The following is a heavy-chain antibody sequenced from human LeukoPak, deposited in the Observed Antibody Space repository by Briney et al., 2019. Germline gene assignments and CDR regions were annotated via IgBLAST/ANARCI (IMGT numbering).Heavy chain of an antibody. CDR2: IKSKTDGGTT. CDR3: TTDYDILTGYYNAPRNYFDY. V-gene: IGHV3-15*01. Sequence: GGSLRLSCAASGFTFSNAWMSWVRQAPGKGLEWVGRIKSKTDGGTTDYAAPVKGRFTISRDDSKNTLYLQMNSLKTEDTAVYYCTTDYDILTGYYNAPRNYFDYWGQGTLVTVSS. J-gene: IGHJ4*02. D-gene: IGHD3-9*01. CDR1: GFTFSNAW.